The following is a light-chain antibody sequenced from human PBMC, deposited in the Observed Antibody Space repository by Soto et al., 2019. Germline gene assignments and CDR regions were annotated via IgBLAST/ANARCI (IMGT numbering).Light chain of an antibody. CDR2: EVS. Sequence: QSVLTQPASVSGSPGQSITISCTGTISDVGGYNYVSWYQQHPGKAPKLMIYEVSNRPSGVSNRFSGSKSGNTASLTISGLQAEAEADYYCSSYTSGSTFYVFGTGTKVTVL. CDR1: ISDVGGYNY. CDR3: SSYTSGSTFYV. V-gene: IGLV2-14*01. J-gene: IGLJ1*01.